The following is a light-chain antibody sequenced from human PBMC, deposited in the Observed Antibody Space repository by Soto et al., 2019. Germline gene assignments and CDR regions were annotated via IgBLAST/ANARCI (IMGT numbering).Light chain of an antibody. J-gene: IGLJ1*01. CDR1: SSDVGGYNY. CDR3: SSYAGSSNV. Sequence: QSVLTQPPSASGSPGQSVAISCTGTSSDVGGYNYVSWYQQHPGKAPKLMIYEVNKRPSGVPDRFYGAKSGNTDSLTVSGLQAEDEADSYCSSYAGSSNVFGPGTKVTV. CDR2: EVN. V-gene: IGLV2-8*01.